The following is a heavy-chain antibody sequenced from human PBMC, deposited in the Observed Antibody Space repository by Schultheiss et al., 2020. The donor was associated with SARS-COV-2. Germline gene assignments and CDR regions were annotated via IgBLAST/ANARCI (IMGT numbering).Heavy chain of an antibody. CDR1: GFTFNNFV. J-gene: IGHJ6*02. Sequence: GGSLRLSCTASGFTFNNFVMSWVRRAPGRGLEWVSAVGGDGGRTYYADSVKGRFTISRDNSQNTLYLQMNSLRAEDTAIYYCAKDFETSTIASRPISYAIGVWGQGTTVSGSS. D-gene: IGHD6-6*01. CDR3: AKDFETSTIASRPISYAIGV. CDR2: VGGDGGRT. V-gene: IGHV3-23*01.